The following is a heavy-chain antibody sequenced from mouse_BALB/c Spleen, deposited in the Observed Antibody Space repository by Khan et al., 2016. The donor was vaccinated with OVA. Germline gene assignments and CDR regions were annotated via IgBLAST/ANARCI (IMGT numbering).Heavy chain of an antibody. V-gene: IGHV9-3-1*01. J-gene: IGHJ4*01. Sequence: QIQLVQSGPELKKPGETVKISCKASGYTFTNYAMNWVKQAPGKGLKWMGWINTYTGEPTYADDFKGRFAFSLETSASTAYLQINNLKNEDTATYFCARPPYFSYVMVYWGQGTSVTVSS. CDR1: GYTFTNYA. D-gene: IGHD2-10*01. CDR2: INTYTGEP. CDR3: ARPPYFSYVMVY.